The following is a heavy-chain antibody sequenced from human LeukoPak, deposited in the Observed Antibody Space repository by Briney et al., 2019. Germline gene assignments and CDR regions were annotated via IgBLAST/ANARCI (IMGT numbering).Heavy chain of an antibody. Sequence: ASVKVSCKTSGYSFTTYGVSWARQAPGQGLEWMGWVSGYTGNTNYAERFQGRVTMTTDTSTSTVYLELTSLRSDDTAVYYCARGEVSASLYYFDFWDQGTLVTVS. V-gene: IGHV1-18*01. J-gene: IGHJ4*02. CDR1: GYSFTTYG. CDR3: ARGEVSASLYYFDF. D-gene: IGHD2-2*01. CDR2: VSGYTGNT.